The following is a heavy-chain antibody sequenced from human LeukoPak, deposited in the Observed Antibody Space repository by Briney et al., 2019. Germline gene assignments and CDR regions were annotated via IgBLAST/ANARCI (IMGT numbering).Heavy chain of an antibody. V-gene: IGHV3-7*03. CDR1: GFTFSSYW. D-gene: IGHD6-13*01. Sequence: QSGGSLRLSCAASGFTFSSYWMSWVRQAPGKGLEWVANIKQDGSEKYYVDSVKGRFTISRDNAKNSLYLQMNSLRAEDTAVYYCARDRIERQLNYAFDIWGQGTMVTVSS. CDR3: ARDRIERQLNYAFDI. J-gene: IGHJ3*02. CDR2: IKQDGSEK.